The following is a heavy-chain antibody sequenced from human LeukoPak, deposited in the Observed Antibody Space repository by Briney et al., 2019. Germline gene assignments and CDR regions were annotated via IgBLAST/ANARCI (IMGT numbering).Heavy chain of an antibody. CDR3: AKDRTVGASYWYFDP. J-gene: IGHJ2*01. CDR2: ISGTGGST. D-gene: IGHD1-26*01. Sequence: GGSLRLSCAASGFTFSNYAMSWVRQAPGKGLEWVAGISGTGGSTHYADSVKGRFTISRDSSKNTLFLDMNTLRAEDTAIYYCAKDRTVGASYWYFDPWGRGTLVTVSS. CDR1: GFTFSNYA. V-gene: IGHV3-23*01.